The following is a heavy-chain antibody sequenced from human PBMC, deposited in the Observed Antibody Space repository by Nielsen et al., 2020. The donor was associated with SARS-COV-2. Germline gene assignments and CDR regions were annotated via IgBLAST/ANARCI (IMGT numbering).Heavy chain of an antibody. Sequence: LVKVSCKASGYTFTSYGISWVRQAPGQGLEWMGGIIPIFGTANYAQKFQGRVTITADESTSTAYMELSSLRSEDTAVYYCARTRYYDSSGYYVDYWGQGTLVTVSS. V-gene: IGHV1-69*13. D-gene: IGHD3-22*01. CDR1: GYTFTSYG. CDR2: IIPIFGTA. CDR3: ARTRYYDSSGYYVDY. J-gene: IGHJ4*02.